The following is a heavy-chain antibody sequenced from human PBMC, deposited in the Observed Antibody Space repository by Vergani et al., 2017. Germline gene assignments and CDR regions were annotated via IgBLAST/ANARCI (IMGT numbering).Heavy chain of an antibody. J-gene: IGHJ4*02. CDR3: VKDGGSYENFFDS. CDR1: GFTFSTYA. D-gene: IGHD1-26*01. CDR2: LTGGGGST. V-gene: IGHV3-23*01. Sequence: EVQLLESGGSLKQPGGSVRLSCAASGFTFSTYAMHWVRQAPGKGLEWVSALTGGGGSTYYADPFKGRFIISRDNSRDTLYLQRNRLRPEDTATYYCVKDGGSYENFFDSWGQGTLVTVSS.